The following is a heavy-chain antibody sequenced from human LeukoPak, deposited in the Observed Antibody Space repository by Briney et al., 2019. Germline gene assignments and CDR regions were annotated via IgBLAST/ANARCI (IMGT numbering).Heavy chain of an antibody. Sequence: SVKVSCKASGGTFSSYTIRWVRQAPGQGLEWMGRIIPILGIANYAQKFQGRVTITADKSTSTAYMELSSLRSEDTAVYYCARDQDYYDSSGSPYYFDYWGQGTLVTVSS. CDR3: ARDQDYYDSSGSPYYFDY. CDR2: IIPILGIA. D-gene: IGHD3-22*01. J-gene: IGHJ4*02. CDR1: GGTFSSYT. V-gene: IGHV1-69*04.